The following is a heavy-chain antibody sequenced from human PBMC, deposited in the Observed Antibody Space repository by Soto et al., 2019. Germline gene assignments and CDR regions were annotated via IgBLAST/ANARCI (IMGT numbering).Heavy chain of an antibody. D-gene: IGHD4-17*01. CDR1: GGSISSGNYY. CDR3: AKERPYGSWFDP. CDR2: IYYSGST. Sequence: QVQLQESGPGLVKPSQTLSLTCTVSGGSISSGNYYWSWIRQHPGKGLEWIGYIYYSGSTYYNPSHKSRFTISVDTSKNQSALKLSSVTDADKAVYYCAKERPYGSWFDPWGHGTLVTVSS. J-gene: IGHJ5*02. V-gene: IGHV4-31*03.